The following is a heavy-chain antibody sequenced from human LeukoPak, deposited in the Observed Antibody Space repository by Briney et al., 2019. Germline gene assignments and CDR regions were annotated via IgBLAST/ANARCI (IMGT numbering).Heavy chain of an antibody. J-gene: IGHJ4*02. V-gene: IGHV3-21*01. D-gene: IGHD6-19*01. CDR1: GFTFSSYS. CDR2: ISSSSSYI. Sequence: GGSLGLSCAASGFTFSSYSMNWVRQAPGKGLEWVSSISSSSSYIYYADSVKGRFTISRDNAKNSLYLQMNSLRAEDTAVYYCARSGRDSSGSMKDHYYFDYWGQGTLVTVSS. CDR3: ARSGRDSSGSMKDHYYFDY.